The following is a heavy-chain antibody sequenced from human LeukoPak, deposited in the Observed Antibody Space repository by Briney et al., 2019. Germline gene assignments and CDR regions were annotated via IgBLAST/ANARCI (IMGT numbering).Heavy chain of an antibody. J-gene: IGHJ4*02. CDR3: VREAAATLFDY. Sequence: GGSLRLSCAASGFTFNRYEMNWVRQAPGKGLEWISYISSSGSTIYYADSVKGRLSISRDNTQNSLSLRMNSLRAEDTAVYYCVREAAATLFDYWGQGTLVTVSS. V-gene: IGHV3-48*03. CDR1: GFTFNRYE. D-gene: IGHD1-26*01. CDR2: ISSSGSTI.